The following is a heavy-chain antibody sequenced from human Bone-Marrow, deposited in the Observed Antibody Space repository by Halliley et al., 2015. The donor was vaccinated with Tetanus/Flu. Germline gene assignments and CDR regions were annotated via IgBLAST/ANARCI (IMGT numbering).Heavy chain of an antibody. D-gene: IGHD3-16*01. CDR1: GFTFSDYA. CDR3: AKSSYSYGNDAFDI. CDR2: IRGGGAGA. Sequence: SLRLSCVASGFTFSDYAMSWVRQASGKGLEWISYIRGGGAGASYADSVMGRLTISRDNSKNTLYLQMNSLSAGDTAVYYCAKSSYSYGNDAFDIWGQGTMVTVPS. J-gene: IGHJ3*02. V-gene: IGHV3-23*01.